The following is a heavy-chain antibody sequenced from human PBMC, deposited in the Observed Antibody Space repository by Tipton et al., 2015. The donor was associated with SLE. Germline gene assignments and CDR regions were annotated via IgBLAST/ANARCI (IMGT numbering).Heavy chain of an antibody. Sequence: TLSLTCTVSGGSISSYYWSWIRQPPGKGLEWIGEINHSGSTNYNPSLKSRVTISVDTSKNQFSLKLSSVTAADTALYYCASIVWGGGSFQYWGQGILVTVSS. D-gene: IGHD3-16*01. V-gene: IGHV4-34*01. CDR1: GGSISSYY. CDR2: INHSGST. J-gene: IGHJ4*02. CDR3: ASIVWGGGSFQY.